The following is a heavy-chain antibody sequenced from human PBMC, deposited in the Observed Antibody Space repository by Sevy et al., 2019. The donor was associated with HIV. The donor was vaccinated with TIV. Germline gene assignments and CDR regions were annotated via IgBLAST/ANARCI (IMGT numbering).Heavy chain of an antibody. CDR3: ARLPWNHLFYYYYYMDV. Sequence: GGSLRLSCVASGFTFSSYWMSWVRQAPGKGLEWVANIKQDGSEKYYVDSVKGRFTISRDNAKNSLYLQMNSLRAEDTAVYYCARLPWNHLFYYYYYMDVWGKGTTVTVSS. CDR1: GFTFSSYW. CDR2: IKQDGSEK. V-gene: IGHV3-7*01. J-gene: IGHJ6*03. D-gene: IGHD1-1*01.